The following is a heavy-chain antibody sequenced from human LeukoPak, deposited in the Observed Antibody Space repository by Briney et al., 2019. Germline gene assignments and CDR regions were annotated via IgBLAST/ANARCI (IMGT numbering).Heavy chain of an antibody. J-gene: IGHJ4*02. CDR3: ARALDMSGWEDY. CDR2: IYTSGST. V-gene: IGHV4-61*02. D-gene: IGHD3-22*01. Sequence: PSQTLSLTCTVSGGSISSGSYYWSWIRQPAGKGLEWIGRIYTSGSTNYNPSLKSRVTISVDTSKNQFSLKLSSVTAADTAVYYCARALDMSGWEDYWGQGTLVTVSS. CDR1: GGSISSGSYY.